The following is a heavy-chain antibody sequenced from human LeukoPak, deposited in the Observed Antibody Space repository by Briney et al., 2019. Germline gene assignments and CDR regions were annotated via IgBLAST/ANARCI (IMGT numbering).Heavy chain of an antibody. D-gene: IGHD1-26*01. Sequence: GGSLRLSCAASGFTFSSYWTSWVRQAPGKGLEWVANIKQDGSEKYYVDSVKGRFTISRDNAKNSLYLQMNSLRAEDTAVYYCARGLLPFGYWGQGTLVNVSS. CDR2: IKQDGSEK. CDR3: ARGLLPFGY. CDR1: GFTFSSYW. J-gene: IGHJ4*02. V-gene: IGHV3-7*04.